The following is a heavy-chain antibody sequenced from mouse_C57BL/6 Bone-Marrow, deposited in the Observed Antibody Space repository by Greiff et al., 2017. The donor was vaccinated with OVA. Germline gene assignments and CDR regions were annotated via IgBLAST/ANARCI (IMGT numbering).Heavy chain of an antibody. Sequence: EVQRVESVAELVRPGASVTLSCTASGFTIKNTYMHWVKQRPEQGLEWIGRIDPATGNPTYAPKFQGKATITADTSSNTAYLQLSSLTSEDTAIDYCASSNYWYVDVWGTGTTVTVSS. CDR1: GFTIKNTY. V-gene: IGHV14-3*01. CDR3: ASSNYWYVDV. J-gene: IGHJ1*03. CDR2: IDPATGNP.